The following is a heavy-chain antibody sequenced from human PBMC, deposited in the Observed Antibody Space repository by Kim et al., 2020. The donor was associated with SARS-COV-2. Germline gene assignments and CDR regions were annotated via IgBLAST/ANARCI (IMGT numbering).Heavy chain of an antibody. V-gene: IGHV3-23*01. CDR2: ISGSGYST. CDR1: GFTFGSYA. CDR3: AKDFWSGDILTGY. D-gene: IGHD3-9*01. J-gene: IGHJ4*02. Sequence: GGSLRLSCAASGFTFGSYAMSWVRQASGKGLEWVSGISGSGYSTYYADSVKGRFTISRDNSKNTLYLEINSLRAEDTAVYYCAKDFWSGDILTGYWGQGTLVTVSS.